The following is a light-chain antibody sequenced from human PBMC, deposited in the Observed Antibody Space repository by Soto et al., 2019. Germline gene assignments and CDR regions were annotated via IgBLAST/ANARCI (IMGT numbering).Light chain of an antibody. V-gene: IGKV1-27*01. CDR2: AAS. CDR1: QGISNY. Sequence: DIQMTHSPSSLSASVGDRVTITCRASQGISNYLAWYQHKPGRVPKLLIYAASTLQSGVPSRFSGRGSGTDFTLTINSLQPEDVATSHCQNYNSVPITFGQGTRLEIK. CDR3: QNYNSVPIT. J-gene: IGKJ5*01.